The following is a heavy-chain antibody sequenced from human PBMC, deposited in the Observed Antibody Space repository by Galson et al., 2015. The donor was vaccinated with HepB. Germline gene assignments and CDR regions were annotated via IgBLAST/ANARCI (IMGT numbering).Heavy chain of an antibody. V-gene: IGHV5-10-1*01. Sequence: QSGAEVKKPGESLRISCKGSGYSFTSYWISWVRQMPGKGLEWMGRIDPSDSYTNYSPSFQGHVTISADKSISTAYLQWSSLKASDTAMYYCAREPPPSGGYWYYYYYMDVWGKGTTVTVSS. CDR1: GYSFTSYW. CDR2: IDPSDSYT. D-gene: IGHD1-26*01. J-gene: IGHJ6*03. CDR3: AREPPPSGGYWYYYYYMDV.